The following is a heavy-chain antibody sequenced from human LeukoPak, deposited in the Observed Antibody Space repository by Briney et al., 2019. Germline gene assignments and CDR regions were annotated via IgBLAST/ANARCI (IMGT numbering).Heavy chain of an antibody. CDR2: IDPSDSYT. V-gene: IGHV5-10-1*01. CDR3: ARRATSVRGIPLFDY. Sequence: GASLKISCKGSGYGFTSYWIDWVRQMPGKGLEWMGRIDPSDSYTNYSPSFQGHVTISADNSISTAYLQWSGLKASDTAMYYCARRATSVRGIPLFDYWGQGTLVTVSS. J-gene: IGHJ4*02. D-gene: IGHD3-10*01. CDR1: GYGFTSYW.